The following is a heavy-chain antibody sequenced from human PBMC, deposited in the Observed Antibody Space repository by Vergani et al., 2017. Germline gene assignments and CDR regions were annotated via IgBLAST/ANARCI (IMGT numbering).Heavy chain of an antibody. CDR2: ISYDGSNK. D-gene: IGHD4-23*01. Sequence: QVQLVESGGGVVQPGRSLRLSCAASGFTFSSYAMHWVRQAPGKGLEWVAVISYDGSNKYYADSVKGRFTISRDNSKNTLYLQMNSLRAEDTAVYYCITYAYGGKPAASYFDDWSQGTLVTVSS. J-gene: IGHJ4*02. CDR1: GFTFSSYA. V-gene: IGHV3-30-3*01. CDR3: ITYAYGGKPAASYFDD.